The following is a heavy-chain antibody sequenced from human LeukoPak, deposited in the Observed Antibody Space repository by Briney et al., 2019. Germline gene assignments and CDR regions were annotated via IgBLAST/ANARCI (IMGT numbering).Heavy chain of an antibody. Sequence: GASVKVSCKASGYTFIGYYMHWVRQAPGQGLEWMGRIIPILGIANYAQKFQGRVTITADKSTSTAYMELSSLRSEDTAVYYCAGGVLGYCSSTSCRYYYGMDVWGQGTTVTVSS. CDR1: GYTFIGYY. D-gene: IGHD2-2*01. J-gene: IGHJ6*02. V-gene: IGHV1-69*02. CDR3: AGGVLGYCSSTSCRYYYGMDV. CDR2: IIPILGIA.